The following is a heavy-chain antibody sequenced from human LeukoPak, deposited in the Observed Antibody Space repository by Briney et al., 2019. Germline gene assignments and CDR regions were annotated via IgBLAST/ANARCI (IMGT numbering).Heavy chain of an antibody. CDR3: ARLGYGDYGYYYMDV. V-gene: IGHV1-69*01. CDR2: IIPIFGTA. J-gene: IGHJ6*03. Sequence: SVKVSCKASGGTFSSYAISWVRQAPGQGLEWMGGIIPIFGTANYAQKFQGRVTITADESTSTAYMELSSLRSEDTAVYYCARLGYGDYGYYYMDVWGKGTTVTVSS. CDR1: GGTFSSYA. D-gene: IGHD4-17*01.